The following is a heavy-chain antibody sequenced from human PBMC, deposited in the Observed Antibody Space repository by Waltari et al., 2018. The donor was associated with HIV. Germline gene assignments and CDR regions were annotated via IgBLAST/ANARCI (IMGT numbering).Heavy chain of an antibody. J-gene: IGHJ4*02. CDR2: ISAHENNK. V-gene: IGHV3-30*07. CDR3: ARGYYDSSAPDY. Sequence: QVQLVESGGGVVQPGRSLRLSCETSALTFNINAMHWIRQAPGKGLEWVARISAHENNKIYADSVRGRFTIFRDDSGNTLYLHMNRLRAEDTAIYYCARGYYDSSAPDYWGQGTLVTVSS. CDR1: ALTFNINA. D-gene: IGHD3-22*01.